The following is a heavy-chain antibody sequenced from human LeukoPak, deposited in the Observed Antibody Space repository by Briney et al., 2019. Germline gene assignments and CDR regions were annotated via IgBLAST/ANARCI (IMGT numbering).Heavy chain of an antibody. CDR2: IYYSGST. D-gene: IGHD5-24*01. CDR3: AKSREEIRGLDAFDI. Sequence: SETLSLTCSVSGGSISSDDYCWNWIRQHPGKGLEWIGYIYYSGSTYYNPSLKSRVALSVDTSKSQFSLKLSSLTAADTAVYYCAKSREEIRGLDAFDIWGQGTMVTVSS. CDR1: GGSISSDDYC. V-gene: IGHV4-31*03. J-gene: IGHJ3*02.